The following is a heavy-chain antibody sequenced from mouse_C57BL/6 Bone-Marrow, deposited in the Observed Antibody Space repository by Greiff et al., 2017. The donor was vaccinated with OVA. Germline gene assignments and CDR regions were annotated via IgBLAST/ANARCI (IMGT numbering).Heavy chain of an antibody. D-gene: IGHD1-1*01. J-gene: IGHJ2*01. V-gene: IGHV1-54*01. Sequence: QVQLQQSGAELVRPGTSVKVSCKASGYAFTNYLIEWVKQRPGQGLEWIGVINPGRGGTNYNEKFKGKATLTADKSSSTAYMQLSSLTSEDSAVYFCARGYYGSSPHPDWGQGTTLTVSS. CDR2: INPGRGGT. CDR3: ARGYYGSSPHPD. CDR1: GYAFTNYL.